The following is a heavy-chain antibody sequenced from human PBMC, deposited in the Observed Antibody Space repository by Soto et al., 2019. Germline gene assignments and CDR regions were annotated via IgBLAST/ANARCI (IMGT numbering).Heavy chain of an antibody. V-gene: IGHV1-2*04. Sequence: ASVKVSCKASGYTFTGYYMHWVRQAPGQGLEWMGWINPNSGGTNYAQKFQGWVTMTRDKSISTAYMELSRLRSDDTAVYYCARDITGTTRGLDYYYGMDVWGQGTTVTVS. CDR1: GYTFTGYY. J-gene: IGHJ6*02. D-gene: IGHD1-7*01. CDR3: ARDITGTTRGLDYYYGMDV. CDR2: INPNSGGT.